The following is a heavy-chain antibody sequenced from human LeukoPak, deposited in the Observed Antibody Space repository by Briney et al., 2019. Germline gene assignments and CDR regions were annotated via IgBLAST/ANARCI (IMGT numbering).Heavy chain of an antibody. Sequence: GGSLRLSCAASGFTVSSSYMSWVHQAPGKGLEWVSIIYGGGGNTYYADSVKGRFTISRDTSKNTLYLQMNTLRVEDTAVYYCARGVSTTNFDYWGQGTLVTVSS. CDR1: GFTVSSSY. CDR2: IYGGGGNT. J-gene: IGHJ4*02. V-gene: IGHV3-66*02. CDR3: ARGVSTTNFDY. D-gene: IGHD5/OR15-5a*01.